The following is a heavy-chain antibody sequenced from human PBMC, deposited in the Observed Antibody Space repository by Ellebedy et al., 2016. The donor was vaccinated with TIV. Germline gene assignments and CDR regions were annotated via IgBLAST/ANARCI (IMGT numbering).Heavy chain of an antibody. D-gene: IGHD3-10*01. CDR2: IYHSGST. J-gene: IGHJ3*02. Sequence: MPSETLSLTCTVSGGSISSYYWSWIRQPPGKGLEWIGYIYHSGSTYYNPSLKSRVTISVDRSKNQFSLKLSSVTAADTAVYYCARGVSISNYGSGINAFDIWGQGTMVTVSS. CDR3: ARGVSISNYGSGINAFDI. V-gene: IGHV4-59*12. CDR1: GGSISSYY.